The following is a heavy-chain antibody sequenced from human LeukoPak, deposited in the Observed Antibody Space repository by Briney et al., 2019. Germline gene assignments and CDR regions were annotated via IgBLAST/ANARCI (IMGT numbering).Heavy chain of an antibody. J-gene: IGHJ4*02. Sequence: QSGGSLRLSCAASGFTFSSYGMHWVRQAPGKGLEWVALIRYDGSNKYYADSVKGRFTISRDNSKNTLYLQMNSLRAEDTAVYYCAKGSSGWTPFDYWGQGTLVTVSS. CDR1: GFTFSSYG. D-gene: IGHD6-19*01. V-gene: IGHV3-30*02. CDR2: IRYDGSNK. CDR3: AKGSSGWTPFDY.